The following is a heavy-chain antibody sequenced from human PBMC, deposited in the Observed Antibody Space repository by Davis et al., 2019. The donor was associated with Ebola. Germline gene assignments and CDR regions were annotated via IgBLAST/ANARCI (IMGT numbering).Heavy chain of an antibody. CDR3: AREKGDGYNLYYFDY. V-gene: IGHV1-69*04. D-gene: IGHD5-24*01. CDR2: IIPILGIA. CDR1: AGTFSSYT. J-gene: IGHJ4*02. Sequence: SVKVSCKASAGTFSSYTISWVRQAPGQGLEWMGRIIPILGIANYAQKFQGRVTITADKSTSTAYMELSSLRSEDTAVYYCAREKGDGYNLYYFDYWGQGTLVTVSS.